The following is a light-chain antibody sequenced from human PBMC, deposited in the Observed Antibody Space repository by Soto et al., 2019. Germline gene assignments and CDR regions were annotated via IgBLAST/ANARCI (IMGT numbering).Light chain of an antibody. CDR1: QTISNTF. Sequence: EIVLTQSPGTLSLSPGERATLSCKASQTISNTFLAWYQRRPGQAPRLLIYGASGRATGIPDRFSGSGSGTDFTLTISRLEPEDFAVYYCQHYVNWPLTFGGGTKVESK. CDR3: QHYVNWPLT. J-gene: IGKJ4*01. V-gene: IGKV3-20*01. CDR2: GAS.